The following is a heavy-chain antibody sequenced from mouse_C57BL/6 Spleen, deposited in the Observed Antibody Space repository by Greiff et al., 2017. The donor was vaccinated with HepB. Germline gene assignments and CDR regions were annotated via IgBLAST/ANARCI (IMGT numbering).Heavy chain of an antibody. Sequence: VQVVESGPELVKPGASVKISCKASGYAFSSSWMNWVKQRPGKGLEWIGRIYPGDGDTNYNGKFKGKATLTADKSSSTAYMQLSSLTSEDSAVYFCAREESYSKDYWGQGTTLTVSS. CDR1: GYAFSSSW. D-gene: IGHD1-1*01. CDR2: IYPGDGDT. CDR3: AREESYSKDY. V-gene: IGHV1-82*01. J-gene: IGHJ2*01.